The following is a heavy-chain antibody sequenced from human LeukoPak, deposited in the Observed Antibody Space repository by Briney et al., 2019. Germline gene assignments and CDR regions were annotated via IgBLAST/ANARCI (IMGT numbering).Heavy chain of an antibody. CDR2: IYSGGST. CDR3: ARVGIAVAGSYWYFDL. Sequence: PGGSLRLSCAASGFTASSNYMSWVRQAPGKGLEWVSVIYSGGSTYYADSVKGRFTISRDNSKNTLYLQMNSLRAEDTAVYYCARVGIAVAGSYWYFDLWGRGTLVTVSS. V-gene: IGHV3-53*01. J-gene: IGHJ2*01. D-gene: IGHD6-19*01. CDR1: GFTASSNY.